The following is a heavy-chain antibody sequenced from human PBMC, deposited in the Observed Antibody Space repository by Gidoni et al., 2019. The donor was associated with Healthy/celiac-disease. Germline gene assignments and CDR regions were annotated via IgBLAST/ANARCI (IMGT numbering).Heavy chain of an antibody. CDR1: GFPFRSNA. Sequence: EVQLLESGGGLVQPGGSLSLSCYASGFPFRSNAMSWVRQAPGKGLEWVSAISGSGGSTYYADSVKGRFTISRDNSKNTLYLQMNSLRAEDTAVYYCAKDLLYDYIWGTPGEGYWGQGTLVTVSS. J-gene: IGHJ4*02. V-gene: IGHV3-23*01. CDR2: ISGSGGST. D-gene: IGHD3-16*01. CDR3: AKDLLYDYIWGTPGEGY.